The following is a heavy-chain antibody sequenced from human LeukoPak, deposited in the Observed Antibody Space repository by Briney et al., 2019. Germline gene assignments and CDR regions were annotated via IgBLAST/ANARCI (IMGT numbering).Heavy chain of an antibody. J-gene: IGHJ6*02. CDR2: GYFSGST. D-gene: IGHD3-10*01. Sequence: SETLSLTCTVSGGSISNKKYYWGWIRQSPGKGLEWIGTGYFSGSTYYSPSLKSRVTISVDTSNNQFSLKLNSMTAADTALYYCARFRGGNYLDYYYYGMDVWGQGTTVIVSS. V-gene: IGHV4-39*01. CDR3: ARFRGGNYLDYYYYGMDV. CDR1: GGSISNKKYY.